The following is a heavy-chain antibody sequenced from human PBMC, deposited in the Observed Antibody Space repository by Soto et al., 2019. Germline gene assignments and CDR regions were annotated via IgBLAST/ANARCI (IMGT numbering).Heavy chain of an antibody. V-gene: IGHV3-7*03. D-gene: IGHD6-19*01. J-gene: IGHJ4*02. Sequence: EVQLVESGGVLVQPGGSLRLSCAASRFTFSTSWMSWVRQAPGKGLEWVANIQQDGSEKYYVDSVKGRFTISRDNAKNSLYLQMNSLRAEDTAVYYCARGGRIRASGWFDYWGQGTLVTVSS. CDR1: RFTFSTSW. CDR2: IQQDGSEK. CDR3: ARGGRIRASGWFDY.